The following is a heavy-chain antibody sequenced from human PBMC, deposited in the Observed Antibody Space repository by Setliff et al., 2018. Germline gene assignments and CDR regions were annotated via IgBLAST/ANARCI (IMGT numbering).Heavy chain of an antibody. Sequence: GGSLRLSCAASGFTFNNFAMHWVRQAPGKGLEWVAVIWYDGSNKYYADSVKGRFTISRDNSKNTLFLQMNSLRAEDTALYYCARQATDYWGQGTLVTVSS. CDR2: IWYDGSNK. V-gene: IGHV3-33*01. CDR3: ARQATDY. CDR1: GFTFNNFA. J-gene: IGHJ4*02.